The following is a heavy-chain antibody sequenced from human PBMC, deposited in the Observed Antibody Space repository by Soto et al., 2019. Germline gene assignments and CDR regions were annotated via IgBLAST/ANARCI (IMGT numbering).Heavy chain of an antibody. V-gene: IGHV4-30-2*01. J-gene: IGHJ5*02. D-gene: IGHD3-3*01. CDR3: ARGGYYDFWSGYPPLQYNWFDP. Sequence: SETLCLTCAVSGGSISSGGYSWSWIRQPPGKGLEWIGYIYHSGSTYYNPPLKSRVTISVDRSKNQFSLKLSSVTAADTAVYYCARGGYYDFWSGYPPLQYNWFDPWGQGTLVTVSS. CDR2: IYHSGST. CDR1: GGSISSGGYS.